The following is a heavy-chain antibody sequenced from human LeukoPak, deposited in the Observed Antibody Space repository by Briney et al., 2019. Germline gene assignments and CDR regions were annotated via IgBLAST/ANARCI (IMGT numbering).Heavy chain of an antibody. CDR2: IYHSGRT. V-gene: IGHV4-38-2*02. D-gene: IGHD1-7*01. CDR3: ATRPELNPYNWFDP. Sequence: SETLSLTCTVSGYSISSGYYWGWIRQPPGKGLEWIGSIYHSGRTFYNPSLKSRVTISVDTSKNQFSLKLSSVTAADTAVYYCATRPELNPYNWFDPWGQGTLVTVSS. CDR1: GYSISSGYY. J-gene: IGHJ5*02.